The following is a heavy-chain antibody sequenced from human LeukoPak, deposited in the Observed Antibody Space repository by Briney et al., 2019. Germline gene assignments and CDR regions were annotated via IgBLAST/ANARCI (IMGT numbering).Heavy chain of an antibody. J-gene: IGHJ6*02. CDR2: IYHSGST. Sequence: PSETLSLTCTVSGYSISSGYYWGWIRQPPGKGLEWIGSIYHSGSTYYSPSLKSRVTISVDTSKNQFSLELSSVTAADTAVYYCAREVSVSTAYYYGMDVWGQGTTVTVSS. CDR1: GYSISSGYY. D-gene: IGHD3-10*01. CDR3: AREVSVSTAYYYGMDV. V-gene: IGHV4-38-2*02.